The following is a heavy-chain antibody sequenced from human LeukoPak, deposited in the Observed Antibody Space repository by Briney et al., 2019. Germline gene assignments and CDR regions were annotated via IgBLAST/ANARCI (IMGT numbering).Heavy chain of an antibody. J-gene: IGHJ3*02. Sequence: SETLSLTCTVSGGSISSGDYYWSWIRQPPGKGLEWIGYIYYSGSTYYNPSLKSRVTMSVDTSKNQFSLKLSSVTTADTAVYYCARTSIAARRANAFDIWGQGTMVTVSS. V-gene: IGHV4-30-4*01. D-gene: IGHD6-6*01. CDR2: IYYSGST. CDR3: ARTSIAARRANAFDI. CDR1: GGSISSGDYY.